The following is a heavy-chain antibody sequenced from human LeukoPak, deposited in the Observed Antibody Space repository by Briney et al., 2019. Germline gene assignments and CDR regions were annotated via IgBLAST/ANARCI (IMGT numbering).Heavy chain of an antibody. CDR3: AKDSTTWGY. Sequence: PGGSLRLSCAASGFSFSNYAMNWVRLAPGKGLEWVSGISGRGGSTYYADSVKGRFTISRDNSKKTPFLQMNSLRAEDTAVYYCAKDSTTWGYWGQGTLVTVSS. CDR2: ISGRGGST. V-gene: IGHV3-23*01. J-gene: IGHJ4*02. CDR1: GFSFSNYA. D-gene: IGHD6-13*01.